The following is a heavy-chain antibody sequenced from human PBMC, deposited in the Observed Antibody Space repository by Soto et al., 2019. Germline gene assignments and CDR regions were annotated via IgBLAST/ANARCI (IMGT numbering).Heavy chain of an antibody. V-gene: IGHV4-61*01. CDR2: VHSSGIT. D-gene: IGHD3-16*01. CDR3: ARGLTMGQLPSHFDH. CDR1: GGSVSNDNFY. Sequence: SETLSLTCTVSGGSVSNDNFYWSWIRQPPGKGLEWIGYVHSSGITNYNPSLKRRVTISADTSRNQFSLRLGSVTAADTAVYYCARGLTMGQLPSHFDHWGQGTLVTVSS. J-gene: IGHJ5*02.